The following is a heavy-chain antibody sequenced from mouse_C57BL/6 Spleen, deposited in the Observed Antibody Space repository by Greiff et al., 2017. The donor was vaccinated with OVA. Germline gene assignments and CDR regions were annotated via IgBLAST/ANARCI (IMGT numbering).Heavy chain of an antibody. CDR3: ARETTVVANRYYAMDY. Sequence: QVQLKQSGAELVKPGASVKISCKASGYAFSSYWMNWVKQRPGKGLEWIGQIYPGDGDTNYNGKFKGKATLTADKSSSTAYMQLSSLTSEDSAVYFGARETTVVANRYYAMDYWGQGTSVTVSS. CDR2: IYPGDGDT. D-gene: IGHD1-1*01. V-gene: IGHV1-80*01. J-gene: IGHJ4*01. CDR1: GYAFSSYW.